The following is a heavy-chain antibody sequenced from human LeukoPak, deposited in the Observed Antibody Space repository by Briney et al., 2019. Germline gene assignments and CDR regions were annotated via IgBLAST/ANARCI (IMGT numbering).Heavy chain of an antibody. CDR3: AKDWSG. CDR1: GFTFSSYW. D-gene: IGHD1-26*01. CDR2: ISWNSGSI. J-gene: IGHJ4*02. V-gene: IGHV3-9*01. Sequence: GGSLRLSCAASGFTFSSYWMHWVRQAPGKGLEWVSGISWNSGSIGYADSVKGRFTISRDNAKNSLYLQMNSLRAEDTALYYCAKDWSGWGQGTLVTVSS.